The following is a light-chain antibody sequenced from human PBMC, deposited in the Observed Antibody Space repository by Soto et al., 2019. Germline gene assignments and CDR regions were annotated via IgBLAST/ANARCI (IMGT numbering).Light chain of an antibody. Sequence: IMLTQSPGTLSLSPGERATLSCRASQTVSSNFLAWYQEKPGQGPRLLIYGASTRATGIPDRFSGSGSGTDFTLTISRLDPEDFAVYYCRQYGRSLEFAVGGGTKVEIK. CDR3: RQYGRSLEFA. V-gene: IGKV3-20*01. J-gene: IGKJ4*01. CDR2: GAS. CDR1: QTVSSNF.